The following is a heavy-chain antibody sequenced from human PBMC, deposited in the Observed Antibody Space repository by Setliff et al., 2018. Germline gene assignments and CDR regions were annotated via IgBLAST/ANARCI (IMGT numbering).Heavy chain of an antibody. J-gene: IGHJ3*01. V-gene: IGHV3-48*04. CDR1: GFTFSSYS. D-gene: IGHD5-18*01. CDR2: ISSSSSTI. Sequence: GGSLRLSCAASGFTFSSYSINWVRQAPGKGLEWVSYISSSSSTIYYADSVKGRFTISRDNAKNTVYLQMNSLRGEDTAVYYCVRDRWKVMVNKGDDAFDLWGQGTMVTVSS. CDR3: VRDRWKVMVNKGDDAFDL.